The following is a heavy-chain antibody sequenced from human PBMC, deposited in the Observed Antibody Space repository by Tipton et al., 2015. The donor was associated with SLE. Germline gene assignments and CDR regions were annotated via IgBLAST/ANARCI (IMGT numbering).Heavy chain of an antibody. CDR1: GFTFSSYA. CDR3: ATHRDSSGWYVGWLGIDF. J-gene: IGHJ4*02. Sequence: SLRLSCAASGFTFSSYAMTWVRQAPGKGLEWVSVIYSDNSDTYHADSVKGRFTISRDNSKTTLFLQMNSLRAEDTAIYYCATHRDSSGWYVGWLGIDFWGQGSLVTVSP. V-gene: IGHV3-23*03. CDR2: IYSDNSDT. D-gene: IGHD6-19*01.